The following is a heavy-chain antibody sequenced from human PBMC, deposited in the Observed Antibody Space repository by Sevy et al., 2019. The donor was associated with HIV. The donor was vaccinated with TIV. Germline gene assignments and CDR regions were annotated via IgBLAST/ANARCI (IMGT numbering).Heavy chain of an antibody. D-gene: IGHD3-22*01. CDR1: GGSISSSSYY. CDR2: IYYSRST. J-gene: IGHJ4*02. V-gene: IGHV4-39*01. Sequence: SETLSLTCTVSGGSISSSSYYWGWIRQPPGKGLEWIGSIYYSRSTYYNPSLKSRVTISVDTSKYQFSLKLSSVTAADTGVYYCASLAPYYYDSSGYQGYYFDYWGQGTLVTVSS. CDR3: ASLAPYYYDSSGYQGYYFDY.